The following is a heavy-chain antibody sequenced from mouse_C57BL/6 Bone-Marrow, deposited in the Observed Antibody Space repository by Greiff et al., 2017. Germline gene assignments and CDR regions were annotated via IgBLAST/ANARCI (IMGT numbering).Heavy chain of an antibody. J-gene: IGHJ4*01. V-gene: IGHV5-17*01. CDR1: GFTFSDYG. CDR3: AGKGRGKRGYYYAMDY. CDR2: ISSGSSTI. Sequence: EVQLVESGGGLVKPGGSLKLSCAASGFTFSDYGMHWVRQAPEKGLEWVAYISSGSSTIYYADTVKGRFTISRDNAKNTLFLQMTSLRSEDTAMYYGAGKGRGKRGYYYAMDYWGQGTSVTVSS. D-gene: IGHD2-1*01.